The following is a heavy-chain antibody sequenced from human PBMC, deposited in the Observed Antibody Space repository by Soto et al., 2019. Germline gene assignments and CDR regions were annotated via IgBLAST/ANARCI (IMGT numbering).Heavy chain of an antibody. CDR1: GGSFSGYY. Sequence: PSETLSLTCAVYGGSFSGYYWSWIRQPPGKGLEWIGEINHSGSTNYNPSLKSRVTISVDTSKNQFSLKLSSVTAADTAVYYCARRLETSYFGHWYGWFDPWGQGTLVTVSS. CDR3: ARRLETSYFGHWYGWFDP. D-gene: IGHD6-13*01. J-gene: IGHJ5*02. CDR2: INHSGST. V-gene: IGHV4-34*01.